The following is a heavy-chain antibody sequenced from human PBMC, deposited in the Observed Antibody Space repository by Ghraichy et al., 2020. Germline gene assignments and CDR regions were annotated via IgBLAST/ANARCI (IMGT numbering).Heavy chain of an antibody. Sequence: SQTLSLTCTVSGGSISSSSYYWGWIRQPPGKGLEWIGSIYYSGSTYYNPSLKSRVTISVDTSKNQFSLKLSSVTAADTAVYYCARINTIFGVAYYFDYWGQRTLVTVSS. J-gene: IGHJ4*02. D-gene: IGHD3-3*01. CDR2: IYYSGST. V-gene: IGHV4-39*01. CDR3: ARINTIFGVAYYFDY. CDR1: GGSISSSSYY.